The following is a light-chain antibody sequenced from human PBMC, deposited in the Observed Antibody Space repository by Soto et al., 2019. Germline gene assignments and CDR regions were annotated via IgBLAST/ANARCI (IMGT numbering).Light chain of an antibody. CDR2: DVS. Sequence: QSVLTQPAYVSGSPGQSITISCTGTSSDIGGYDYVSWYQQYPGKAPKLMIYDVSNRPSGVSDRFSGSKSANTASLTISGLQAEDEANYYCNSYTTSSSLYVFGTGTKVTVL. J-gene: IGLJ1*01. CDR3: NSYTTSSSLYV. CDR1: SSDIGGYDY. V-gene: IGLV2-14*01.